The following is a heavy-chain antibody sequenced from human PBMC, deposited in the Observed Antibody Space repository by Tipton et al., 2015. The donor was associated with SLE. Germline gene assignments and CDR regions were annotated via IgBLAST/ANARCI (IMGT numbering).Heavy chain of an antibody. V-gene: IGHV4-59*01. J-gene: IGHJ3*02. CDR3: ARVLLVDLGNDAFDI. D-gene: IGHD2-15*01. CDR2: IYFGST. Sequence: TLSTCSVSGGSISTFHYWSWIRQPPGERLEWIGYIYFGSTSYNPSLKSRVTISEDTAKNQFSLKLSSVTAADTALYYCARVLLVDLGNDAFDIWGQGTMVSVAS. CDR1: GGSISTFHY.